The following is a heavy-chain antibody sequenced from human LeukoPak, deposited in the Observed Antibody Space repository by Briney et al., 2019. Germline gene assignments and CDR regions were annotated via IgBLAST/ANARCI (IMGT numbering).Heavy chain of an antibody. V-gene: IGHV3-48*01. D-gene: IGHD1-26*01. CDR1: GFTFSSYS. Sequence: GGSLRLSCAASGFTFSSYSMNWVRQAPGKGLEWVSYISSSSSTIYYADSVKGRFIISRDNAKNSLYLQMNSLRAEDTAVYYCARVSSGRFDPWGQGTLVTVSS. CDR3: ARVSSGRFDP. J-gene: IGHJ5*02. CDR2: ISSSSSTI.